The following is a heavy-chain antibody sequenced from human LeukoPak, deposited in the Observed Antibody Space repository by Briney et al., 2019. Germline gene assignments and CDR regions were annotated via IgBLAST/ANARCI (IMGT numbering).Heavy chain of an antibody. Sequence: PSETLSLTCAVYGGSLSGYYWSWVRQAPGKGLEWVSVIYSGGSTYYADSVKGRFTISRDNSKNTLYLQMNSLRAEDTAVYYCARTGQLVPYYYYGMDVWGQGTTVTVSS. CDR2: IYSGGST. CDR1: GGSLSGYY. CDR3: ARTGQLVPYYYYGMDV. V-gene: IGHV3-66*01. J-gene: IGHJ6*02. D-gene: IGHD6-6*01.